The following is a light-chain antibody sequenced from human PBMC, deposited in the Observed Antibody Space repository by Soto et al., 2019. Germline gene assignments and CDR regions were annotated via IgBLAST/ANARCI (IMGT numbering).Light chain of an antibody. CDR1: QSISNW. CDR2: KAS. V-gene: IGKV1-5*03. Sequence: DIQMTQSPSTLSASVGDRVTITCRASQSISNWLAWYQQKPGKAPRLLIYKASSLESGIPSRFSGDGSGTEFTLTISSQQPDDYATYYCQQYNSSFGQGTKVDIK. J-gene: IGKJ2*01. CDR3: QQYNSS.